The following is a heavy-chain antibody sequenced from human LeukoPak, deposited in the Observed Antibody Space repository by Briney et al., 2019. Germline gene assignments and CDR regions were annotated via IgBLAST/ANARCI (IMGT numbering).Heavy chain of an antibody. CDR3: ARDLSGEPFDY. CDR1: GYTFTSYY. CDR2: INPSGGST. Sequence: ASVKVSCKASGYTFTSYYMHWVRPAPGQGLEWMGIINPSGGSTSYAQKFQGRVTMTRDTSTSTVYMELSSLRSEDTAVYYCARDLSGEPFDYWGQGTLVTVSS. D-gene: IGHD4-17*01. J-gene: IGHJ4*02. V-gene: IGHV1-46*01.